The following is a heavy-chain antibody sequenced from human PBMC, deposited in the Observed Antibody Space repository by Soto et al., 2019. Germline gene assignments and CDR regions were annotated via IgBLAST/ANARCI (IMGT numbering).Heavy chain of an antibody. J-gene: IGHJ5*02. D-gene: IGHD2-21*01. V-gene: IGHV4-34*01. CDR1: GGSFSGYY. Sequence: SETLSLTCAVYGGSFSGYYWSWVRQPPGKGLEWIGEINHSGSTNYNPSLKSRVTISVDTSKNQFSLKLSSVTAADTAVYYCARFLNPSRLWWSYGWFDPWGQGTLVTVSS. CDR3: ARFLNPSRLWWSYGWFDP. CDR2: INHSGST.